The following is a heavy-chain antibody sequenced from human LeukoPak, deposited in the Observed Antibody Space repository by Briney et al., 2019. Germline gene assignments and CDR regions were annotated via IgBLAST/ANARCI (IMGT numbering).Heavy chain of an antibody. CDR2: IYYSGST. D-gene: IGHD5-12*01. J-gene: IGHJ4*02. CDR3: ARALNSGYDYFGY. V-gene: IGHV4-31*03. CDR1: GGSISSGGYY. Sequence: PSQTLSLTCTVSGGSISSGGYYWSWIRQHPGKGLEWIGYIYYSGSTYYNPSLKSRVTISVDTSKNQFSLKLSSVTAADTAVYYCARALNSGYDYFGYWGQGTLVTVSS.